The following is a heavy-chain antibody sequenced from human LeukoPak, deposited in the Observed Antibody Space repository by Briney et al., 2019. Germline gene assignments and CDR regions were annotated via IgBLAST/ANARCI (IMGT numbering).Heavy chain of an antibody. CDR1: GFAFDDYG. CDR3: ARTGGIYYDGSGLMKYFDY. J-gene: IGHJ4*02. V-gene: IGHV3-20*04. D-gene: IGHD3-22*01. CDR2: INWNGGST. Sequence: GGSLRLSCAASGFAFDDYGMSWVRQAPGKGLEWVSGINWNGGSTGYADSVKGRFTISRDNAKNSLYLQMNSLRAEDTALYYCARTGGIYYDGSGLMKYFDYWGQGTLVTVSS.